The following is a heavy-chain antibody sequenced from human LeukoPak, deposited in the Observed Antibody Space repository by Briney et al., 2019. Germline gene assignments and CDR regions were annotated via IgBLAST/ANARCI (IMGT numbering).Heavy chain of an antibody. CDR3: ARDNWNYGSSMDV. CDR1: GVSISSYY. Sequence: SETLSLTCTVSGVSISSYYWSWIRQPPGKGLEWIGYIYYSGSTNYNPSLKSRVTISVDTSKNQFSLKLSSVTAADTAVCYCARDNWNYGSSMDVWGQGTTVTVPS. D-gene: IGHD1-7*01. CDR2: IYYSGST. J-gene: IGHJ6*02. V-gene: IGHV4-59*01.